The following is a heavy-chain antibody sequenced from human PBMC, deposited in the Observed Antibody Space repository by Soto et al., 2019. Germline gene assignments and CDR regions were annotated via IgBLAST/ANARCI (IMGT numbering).Heavy chain of an antibody. CDR2: INYRGST. CDR3: ASARFDS. Sequence: SETLSLTCAFYGGSFSANYWTLIRQPPGKGLEWIGEINYRGSTNYSPSLKNRVTISADTSNYHFSLELTSVTAADTAVYYCASARFDSWGRGILVTVSS. J-gene: IGHJ4*02. CDR1: GGSFSANY. V-gene: IGHV4-34*01.